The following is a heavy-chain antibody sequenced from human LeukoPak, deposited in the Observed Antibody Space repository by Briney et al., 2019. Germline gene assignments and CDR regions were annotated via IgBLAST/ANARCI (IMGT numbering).Heavy chain of an antibody. D-gene: IGHD4-17*01. V-gene: IGHV3-23*01. CDR2: IVGSADRT. J-gene: IGHJ4*02. Sequence: PGGSRRLSCAASGLSFSNYAMSWVRQAPGKGLEGVSSIVGSADRTYYADSVKGRFTVSRDNSKNTLYLQMNSLRAEDTAMYYCAESTTMTTGMIFDYWGQGTLVTVSS. CDR1: GLSFSNYA. CDR3: AESTTMTTGMIFDY.